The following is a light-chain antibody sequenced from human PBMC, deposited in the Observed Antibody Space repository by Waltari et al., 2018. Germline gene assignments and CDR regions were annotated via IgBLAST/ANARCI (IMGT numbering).Light chain of an antibody. CDR2: AAS. CDR1: QCIDTY. V-gene: IGKV1-9*01. J-gene: IGKJ4*01. Sequence: DIQLTQSPSFLSASVGDRVTITCRASQCIDTYLAWYQQRPGKAPNILSYAASTLQSGIPSRFSGSGSGTEFTLTISSLQPEDVATYYCLQLSSYPLTFGGGTKVEIK. CDR3: LQLSSYPLT.